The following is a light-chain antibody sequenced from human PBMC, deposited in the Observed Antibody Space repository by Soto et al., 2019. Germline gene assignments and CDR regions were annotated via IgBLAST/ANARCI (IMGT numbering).Light chain of an antibody. CDR1: QDIRNY. Sequence: DIQMTQSPSSLSASVGDRVTITCQATQDIRNYLSWYQQKPGKAPKLLIYGASNLERGVSSRFSGSGSGTYFTFTISSLQPEDIATYYCQQYHNLLFAFGPGTKVDIK. V-gene: IGKV1-33*01. CDR2: GAS. J-gene: IGKJ3*01. CDR3: QQYHNLLFA.